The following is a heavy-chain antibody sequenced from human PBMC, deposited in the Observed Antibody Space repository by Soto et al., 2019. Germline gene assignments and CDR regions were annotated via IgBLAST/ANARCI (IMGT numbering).Heavy chain of an antibody. J-gene: IGHJ6*03. Sequence: GRSLRLSCAASGFTFSTYWMSWVRQTPRKGLEWVATIKQDGSDKYYVDSVRGRFTISRDNAKNSLYLQMNSLRAEDTAVYYCARYCSGGGCYPYYYYYYIDVWGKGTTVTVSS. CDR2: IKQDGSDK. CDR1: GFTFSTYW. V-gene: IGHV3-7*01. D-gene: IGHD2-15*01. CDR3: ARYCSGGGCYPYYYYYYIDV.